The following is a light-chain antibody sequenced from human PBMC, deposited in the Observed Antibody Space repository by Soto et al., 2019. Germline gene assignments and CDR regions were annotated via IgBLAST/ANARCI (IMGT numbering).Light chain of an antibody. Sequence: AIQLTQSPSSLSASVGDRVTITCRASQGIRNALGWYQQKPGKAPKLLIYAASSLQSGVPSRFSGSGSGTDFTLTISSLQPEDFAPYYCLLDFIYLWAFGQGTKVDIK. V-gene: IGKV1-6*01. CDR3: LLDFIYLWA. CDR1: QGIRNA. CDR2: AAS. J-gene: IGKJ1*01.